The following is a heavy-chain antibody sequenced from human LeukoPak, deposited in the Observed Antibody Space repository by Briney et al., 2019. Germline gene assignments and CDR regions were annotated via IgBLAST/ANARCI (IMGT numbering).Heavy chain of an antibody. CDR3: ARDRGIESIVVVPALRGFDP. CDR2: INPSGGST. J-gene: IGHJ5*02. Sequence: ASVNVSCKASGYTFTSYYMHWERQAPGQGLEWMGVINPSGGSTSYAQKFQGRVTMTRDTSTSTVYMELSSLRSEDTAVYYCARDRGIESIVVVPALRGFDPWGQGTLVTVSS. CDR1: GYTFTSYY. D-gene: IGHD2-2*01. V-gene: IGHV1-46*01.